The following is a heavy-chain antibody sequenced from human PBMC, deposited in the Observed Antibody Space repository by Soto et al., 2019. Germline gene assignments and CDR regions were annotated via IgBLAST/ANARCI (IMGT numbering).Heavy chain of an antibody. CDR1: GFTFSSYS. CDR2: ISSSSSTI. V-gene: IGHV3-48*01. J-gene: IGHJ6*03. CDR3: ARDIVATGYYYYMDV. Sequence: GGSLRLSCAASGFTFSSYSMNWVRQAPGKGLEWVSYISSSSSTIYYADSVKGRSTISRDNAKNSPYLQMNSLRAEDTAVYYCARDIVATGYYYYMDVWGKGTTVTVSS. D-gene: IGHD5-12*01.